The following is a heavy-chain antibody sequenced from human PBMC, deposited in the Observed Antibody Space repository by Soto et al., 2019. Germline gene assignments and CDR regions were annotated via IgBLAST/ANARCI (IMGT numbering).Heavy chain of an antibody. D-gene: IGHD1-1*01. CDR1: GGSFSGYY. V-gene: IGHV4-34*01. J-gene: IGHJ5*01. CDR2: INHRGST. Sequence: SETLSLTCAVFGGSFSGYYWSWIRQPPGKGLEWIGEINHRGSTNYNPSLKSRVTMSVDTSKNQFSLKLTSMTAADTAMYYCATTNWNHKLFDHWGQGTLVTVSS. CDR3: ATTNWNHKLFDH.